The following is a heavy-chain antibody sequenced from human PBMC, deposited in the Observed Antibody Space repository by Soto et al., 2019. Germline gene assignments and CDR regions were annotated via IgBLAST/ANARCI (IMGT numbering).Heavy chain of an antibody. V-gene: IGHV4-31*03. CDR2: IYYSGST. Sequence: QVQLQESGPGLVKPSQTLSLTCTVSGGSISSGGYYWSWIRQHPGKGLEWIGYIYYSGSTYYNPSLKSRVTISVDTSKSQFSLKLSSVTAADTAVYYCARDLYGDIYWYFDLWGRGTLVTVSS. CDR1: GGSISSGGYY. D-gene: IGHD4-17*01. J-gene: IGHJ2*01. CDR3: ARDLYGDIYWYFDL.